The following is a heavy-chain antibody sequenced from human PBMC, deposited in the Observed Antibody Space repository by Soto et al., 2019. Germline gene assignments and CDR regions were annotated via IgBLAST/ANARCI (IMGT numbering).Heavy chain of an antibody. CDR3: ARSLYYYDSSGYYYDGYYYGMDV. CDR1: GGSISSYY. V-gene: IGHV4-59*01. J-gene: IGHJ6*02. CDR2: IYYSGST. Sequence: SETLSLTCTVSGGSISSYYWSWIRQPPGKGLEWIGYIYYSGSTNYNPSLKSRVTISEDTSKNQFSLKLSSVTAADTAVYYCARSLYYYDSSGYYYDGYYYGMDVWGQGTTVTVSS. D-gene: IGHD3-22*01.